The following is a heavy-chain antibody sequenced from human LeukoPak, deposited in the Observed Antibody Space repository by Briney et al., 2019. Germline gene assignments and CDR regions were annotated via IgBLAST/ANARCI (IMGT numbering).Heavy chain of an antibody. V-gene: IGHV3-9*01. D-gene: IGHD3-3*01. CDR3: AKDSESRGITIFGVVIIGGYGMDV. J-gene: IGHJ6*02. CDR1: GFTFDDYA. CDR2: ISWNSGSI. Sequence: GGSLRLSCAASGFTFDDYAMHWVRQAPGKGLEWVSGISWNSGSIGYADSVKGRFTISRDNAKNTLYLQMNSLRAEDTAVYYCAKDSESRGITIFGVVIIGGYGMDVWGQGTTVTVSS.